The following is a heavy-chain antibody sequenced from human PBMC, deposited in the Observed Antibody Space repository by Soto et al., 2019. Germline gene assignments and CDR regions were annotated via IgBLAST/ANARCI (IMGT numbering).Heavy chain of an antibody. CDR3: SVEDYDSSGSIGGYYFDY. CDR1: GFTFSSDA. Sequence: PGGSLRLSCAASGFTFSSDAMSWVRQAPGKGLEWVSAISGSGSNKYYADSVKGRFTISRDNSKNTLYLQMNSLRAEDTAVYYCSVEDYDSSGSIGGYYFDYWGQGTLVTVSS. D-gene: IGHD3-22*01. V-gene: IGHV3-23*01. J-gene: IGHJ4*02. CDR2: ISGSGSNK.